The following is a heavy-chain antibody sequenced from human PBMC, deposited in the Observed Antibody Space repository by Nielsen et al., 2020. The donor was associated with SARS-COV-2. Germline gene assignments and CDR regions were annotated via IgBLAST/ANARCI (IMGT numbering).Heavy chain of an antibody. Sequence: GGSLRLSCAASGFTFSSYGMHWVRQAPGKGLEWVAVIWYDGSNKYYADSVKGRFTISTDLSNNTLYLQMNSLRVEDTAIYYCTKGAQLGDYWGQGTLVTVSS. CDR3: TKGAQLGDY. J-gene: IGHJ4*02. CDR1: GFTFSSYG. CDR2: IWYDGSNK. D-gene: IGHD6-13*01. V-gene: IGHV3-30*02.